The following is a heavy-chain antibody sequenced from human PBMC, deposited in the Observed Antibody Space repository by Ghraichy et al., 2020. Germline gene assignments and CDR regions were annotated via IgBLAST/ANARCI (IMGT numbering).Heavy chain of an antibody. D-gene: IGHD2-2*01. CDR1: GYTFTGYY. CDR3: ARSYCSSTSCYAWYFDL. V-gene: IGHV1-2*04. J-gene: IGHJ2*01. CDR2: INPNSGGT. Sequence: ASVKVSCKASGYTFTGYYMHWVRQAPGQGLEWMGWINPNSGGTNYAQKFQGWVTMTRDTSISTAYMELSRLRSDDTAVYYCARSYCSSTSCYAWYFDLWGRGTLVTVSS.